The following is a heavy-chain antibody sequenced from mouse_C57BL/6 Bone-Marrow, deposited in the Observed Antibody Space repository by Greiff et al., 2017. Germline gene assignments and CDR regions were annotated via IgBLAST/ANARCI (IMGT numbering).Heavy chain of an antibody. V-gene: IGHV1-26*01. CDR1: GYTFTDYY. CDR3: ARRYSNPYYAMDY. Sequence: VQLQQSGPELVKPGASVKISCKASGYTFTDYYMNWVKQSPGKSLEWLGDITPNNGGTSYNQKSKGKATLTVDKASRAAYRELRSLTSEDSAVYYCARRYSNPYYAMDYWGQGTSVTVSS. D-gene: IGHD2-5*01. J-gene: IGHJ4*01. CDR2: ITPNNGGT.